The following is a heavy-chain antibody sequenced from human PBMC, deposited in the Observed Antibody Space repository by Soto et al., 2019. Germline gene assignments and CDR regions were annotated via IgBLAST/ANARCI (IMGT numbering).Heavy chain of an antibody. J-gene: IGHJ4*02. CDR2: IYYSGSS. V-gene: IGHV4-30-4*01. Sequence: QVHLQESGPGLVKPSQTLSLTCTVSGASINSAAHYWTWIRQPPGKGLEWIGHIYYSGSSSYNPSLKSRIAISVDTSQNQFSLRLNSVTAADTAVYYCAREDGDLALDYWGQGTLVTVSS. CDR1: GASINSAAHY. CDR3: AREDGDLALDY. D-gene: IGHD4-17*01.